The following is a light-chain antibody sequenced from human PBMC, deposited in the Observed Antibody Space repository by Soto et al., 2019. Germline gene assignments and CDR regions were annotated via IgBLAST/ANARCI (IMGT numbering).Light chain of an antibody. Sequence: QSVLTQPPSASGTPGQRVTISCSGSSSNIGSNTVNWYQQLPGTAPKLLIYSNNQRPSGVPDRFSGSKSGTSASLAISGLQSEDEAHYHCCSYAGSWLFGGGTQLTVL. CDR2: SNN. CDR1: SSNIGSNT. J-gene: IGLJ3*02. V-gene: IGLV1-44*01. CDR3: CSYAGSWL.